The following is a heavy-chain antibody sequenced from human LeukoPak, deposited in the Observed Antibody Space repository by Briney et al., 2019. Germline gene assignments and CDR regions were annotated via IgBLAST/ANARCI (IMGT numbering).Heavy chain of an antibody. V-gene: IGHV3-23*01. J-gene: IGHJ4*02. Sequence: PGGSLRHPSAVPGFTFTSYAMSWVRQAPRKGLDWVSPISRMGGGTYYADSVKGGFTRSRDDSKNTLYLQMNSLRAEDTAVYYCVKDLGRYRNNCFDYWGQGTLVSVCS. CDR1: GFTFTSYA. CDR2: ISRMGGGT. CDR3: VKDLGRYRNNCFDY. D-gene: IGHD1-26*01.